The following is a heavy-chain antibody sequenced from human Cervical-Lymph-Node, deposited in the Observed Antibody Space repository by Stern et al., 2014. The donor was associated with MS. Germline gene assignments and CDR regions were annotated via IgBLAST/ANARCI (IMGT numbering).Heavy chain of an antibody. J-gene: IGHJ5*02. V-gene: IGHV1-69*09. Sequence: VQLVESGAEVKKPGSSVKVSCKASGGTFSSSYAVTWVRQAPGPGLEWMGRIIPFIGLPNYAQKFQTRLTITADKSTSTVYLELSGLTSEDTAVYYCARGIVTNRPAATLHNLFDPWGQGTLVTVSS. CDR1: GGTFSSSYA. CDR2: IIPFIGLP. CDR3: ARGIVTNRPAATLHNLFDP. D-gene: IGHD2-15*01.